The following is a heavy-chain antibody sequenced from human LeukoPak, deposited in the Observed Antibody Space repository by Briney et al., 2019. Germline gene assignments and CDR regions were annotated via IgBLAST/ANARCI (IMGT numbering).Heavy chain of an antibody. Sequence: GASLRLFCAAAGFTFSIYGMGCVRQAPGTGRGWVAYINQDGSEKYYVDSVKRRSPISRDNAKNSLYLQVNSLRAEDTAVYYCARGVKSAVWQAFDIWGQGTMVTVSS. CDR3: ARGVKSAVWQAFDI. CDR2: INQDGSEK. D-gene: IGHD6-13*01. J-gene: IGHJ3*02. V-gene: IGHV3-7*04. CDR1: GFTFSIYG.